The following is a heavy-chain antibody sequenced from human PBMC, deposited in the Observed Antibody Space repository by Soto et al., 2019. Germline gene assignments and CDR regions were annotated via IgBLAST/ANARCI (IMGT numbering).Heavy chain of an antibody. J-gene: IGHJ6*02. Sequence: QVQLVESGGGVVQPGRSLRLSCAASGFTFSSYGMHWVRQAPGKGLEWVAVIWYDGSNKYYADSVKGRFTISRDNSKNTLYLQMNSLRAEDTAVYYCAREGGSSWYLTYYYYYGMDVWGQGTTVTVSS. CDR3: AREGGSSWYLTYYYYYGMDV. CDR2: IWYDGSNK. D-gene: IGHD6-13*01. CDR1: GFTFSSYG. V-gene: IGHV3-33*01.